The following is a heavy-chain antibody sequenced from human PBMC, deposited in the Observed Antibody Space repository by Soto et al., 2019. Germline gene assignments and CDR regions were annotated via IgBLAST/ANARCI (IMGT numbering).Heavy chain of an antibody. Sequence: PGESLKISCAASGFTFSSYGMHWVRQAPGKGLEWVAVISYDGSNKYYADSVKGRFTISRDNSKNTLYLQMNSLRAEDTAVYYCAKESHSSSWYSDWFDPWGQGTLVTVSS. CDR3: AKESHSSSWYSDWFDP. V-gene: IGHV3-30*18. CDR2: ISYDGSNK. D-gene: IGHD6-13*01. CDR1: GFTFSSYG. J-gene: IGHJ5*02.